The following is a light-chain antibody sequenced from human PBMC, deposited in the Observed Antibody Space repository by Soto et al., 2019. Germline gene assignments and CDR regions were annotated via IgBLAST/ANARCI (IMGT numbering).Light chain of an antibody. V-gene: IGKV3-20*01. CDR1: QSVSSSY. CDR3: QQYGSSPRT. Sequence: EIVLTQSPGTLSLSPGERATLSCRASQSVSSSYLAWYQQKPGQAPRPLIYGASSRAIGIPDRFSGSGSGTDLTLTISRLEPEDFAVFYCQQYGSSPRTFGQGTKVEIK. CDR2: GAS. J-gene: IGKJ1*01.